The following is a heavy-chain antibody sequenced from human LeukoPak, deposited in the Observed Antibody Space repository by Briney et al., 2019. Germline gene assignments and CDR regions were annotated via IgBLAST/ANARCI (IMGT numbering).Heavy chain of an antibody. CDR1: GFTFSSYG. V-gene: IGHV3-30*18. J-gene: IGHJ4*02. CDR3: AKDRNIVVVPASHTPDY. CDR2: ISYDGSNK. D-gene: IGHD2-2*01. Sequence: GRSLRLSCAASGFTFSSYGMHWVRQAPGKGLEWVAVISYDGSNKYCADSVKGRFTISRDNPKNTLYLQMNSLRAEDTAVYYCAKDRNIVVVPASHTPDYWGQGTLVTVSS.